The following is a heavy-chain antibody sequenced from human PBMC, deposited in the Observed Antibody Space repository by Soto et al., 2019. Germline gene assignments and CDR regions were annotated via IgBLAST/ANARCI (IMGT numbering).Heavy chain of an antibody. V-gene: IGHV4-31*03. D-gene: IGHD3-10*01. CDR1: GGSISSGRYY. CDR2: IYDSGTT. Sequence: PSETLSLTCTVSGGSISSGRYYWSWIRQHPGKGLELIGYIYDSGTTYYNSSLKSRVTISEDTSTNQFSLKLSSVTAADTAVYYCARVASGSYPTFFDYWGQGILVTVSS. J-gene: IGHJ4*02. CDR3: ARVASGSYPTFFDY.